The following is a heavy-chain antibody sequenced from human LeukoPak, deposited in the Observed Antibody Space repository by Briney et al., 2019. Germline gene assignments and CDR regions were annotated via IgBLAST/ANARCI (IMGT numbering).Heavy chain of an antibody. D-gene: IGHD3-22*01. Sequence: ASVKVSCKASGYTFTSYGISWVRQAPGQGLEWMGWISAYNGNTNYAQKLQGRVTMTTDTSTSTAYMELRSLRSDDTAVYYCARSLAPYHHYDSSGYYPHDYWGQGTLVTVSS. J-gene: IGHJ4*02. V-gene: IGHV1-18*01. CDR3: ARSLAPYHHYDSSGYYPHDY. CDR2: ISAYNGNT. CDR1: GYTFTSYG.